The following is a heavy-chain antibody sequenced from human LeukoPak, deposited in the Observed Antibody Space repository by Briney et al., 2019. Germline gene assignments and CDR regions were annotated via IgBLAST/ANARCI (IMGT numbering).Heavy chain of an antibody. V-gene: IGHV3-48*03. CDR3: ARWGYSSGGGSYYFDY. J-gene: IGHJ4*02. CDR2: IRSSGSTI. CDR1: GFTFSSYG. D-gene: IGHD5-18*01. Sequence: PGGSLRLSCAASGFTFSSYGMNWVRQAPGKGLEWVSYIRSSGSTIYYADSVEGRFTISRDNAKKSLNLQMNSLRAEDTGVYYCARWGYSSGGGSYYFDYWGQGTLVTVSS.